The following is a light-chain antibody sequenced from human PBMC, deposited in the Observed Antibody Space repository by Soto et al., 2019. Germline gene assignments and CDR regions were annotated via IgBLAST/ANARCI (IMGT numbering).Light chain of an antibody. CDR3: LLSYNGPYV. J-gene: IGLJ1*01. CDR2: XTT. CDR1: TGAVTNGHY. V-gene: IGLV7-46*01. Sequence: QARVTQEPSLTVSPGGTVTLTCGSSTGAVTNGHYPYWFQQKPWQAPRTLIYXTTNRHSWTPARFSGSLLGGKAALTLSGAQPEDEAEYYCLLSYNGPYVFGTGTKVTVL.